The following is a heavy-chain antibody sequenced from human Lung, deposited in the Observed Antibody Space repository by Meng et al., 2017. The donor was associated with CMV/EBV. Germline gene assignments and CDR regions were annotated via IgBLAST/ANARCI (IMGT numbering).Heavy chain of an antibody. D-gene: IGHD1-26*01. J-gene: IGHJ5*02. Sequence: SCAASGFTFSRHAMHWVRQAPGKGLEWVAVISYGGSGKYYADSVRGRFTISTDESKNTLYMQINSPRPEDTAVYYCAGDSDSGSYWGDNWFDPWGQGXLVTVFS. V-gene: IGHV3-30-3*01. CDR1: GFTFSRHA. CDR2: ISYGGSGK. CDR3: AGDSDSGSYWGDNWFDP.